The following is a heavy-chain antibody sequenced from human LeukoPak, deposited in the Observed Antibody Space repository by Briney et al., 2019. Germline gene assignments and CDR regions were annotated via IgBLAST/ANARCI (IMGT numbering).Heavy chain of an antibody. CDR3: ARAQTSTRITIFGVPNWFDP. J-gene: IGHJ5*02. CDR1: GYSISSGYY. Sequence: SETLSLTCTVSGYSISSGYYWGWIRQPPGKGLEWIGSIYHSGSTYYNPSLKSRVTISVDTSKNQFSLKLSSVTAAGTAVYYCARAQTSTRITIFGVPNWFDPWGQGTLVTVSS. V-gene: IGHV4-38-2*02. CDR2: IYHSGST. D-gene: IGHD3-3*01.